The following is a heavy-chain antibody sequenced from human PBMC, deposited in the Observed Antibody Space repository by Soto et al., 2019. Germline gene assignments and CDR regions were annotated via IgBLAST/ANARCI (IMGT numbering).Heavy chain of an antibody. Sequence: SETLSLTCTVSGYSISSGYYWGWIRQPPGKGLEWIGSIYHSGSTYYNPYLKSRVTISVDTPKNKFSLKLSSGTAADTAVYYCASGLYSGSYYNLGYYFDYWGQGTLVTVSS. V-gene: IGHV4-38-2*02. CDR3: ASGLYSGSYYNLGYYFDY. J-gene: IGHJ4*02. CDR2: IYHSGST. CDR1: GYSISSGYY. D-gene: IGHD3-10*01.